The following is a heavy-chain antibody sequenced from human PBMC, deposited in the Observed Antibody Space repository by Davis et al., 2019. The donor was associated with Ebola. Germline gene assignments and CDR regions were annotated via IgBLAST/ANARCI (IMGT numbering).Heavy chain of an antibody. J-gene: IGHJ4*02. CDR2: IYSGGST. CDR1: GFTVSSHY. Sequence: GSLKISCAASGFTVSSHYMSWVRQAPGKGLEWVSVIYSGGSTYYADSVKGRFTISRDNAKNTLYLQMNSLRAEDTAVYYCARDGTVNVASLDYWGQGILVTVSS. CDR3: ARDGTVNVASLDY. D-gene: IGHD3/OR15-3a*01. V-gene: IGHV3-53*01.